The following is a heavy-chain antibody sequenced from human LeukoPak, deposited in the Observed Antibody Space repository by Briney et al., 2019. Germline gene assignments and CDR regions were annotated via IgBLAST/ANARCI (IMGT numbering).Heavy chain of an antibody. CDR1: GFTVTNNY. V-gene: IGHV3-66*01. Sequence: GGSLRLSCAASGFTVTNNYISWVRQAPGKGLEWVSSIYSGGSTYYADSVKGRFTISRDNSKNTLYLQMNSLRAEDTAVYYCARPLYSGGWKGAFDIWAKGQWSPSLQ. CDR3: ARPLYSGGWKGAFDI. J-gene: IGHJ3*02. CDR2: IYSGGST. D-gene: IGHD6-19*01.